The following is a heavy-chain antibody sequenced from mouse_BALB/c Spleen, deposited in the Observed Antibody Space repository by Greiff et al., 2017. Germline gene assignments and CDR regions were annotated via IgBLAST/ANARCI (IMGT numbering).Heavy chain of an antibody. V-gene: IGHV2-6-7*01. CDR2: ICGGGST. J-gene: IGHJ2*01. CDR3: ARESIWAYFDY. CDR1: GFTLTGYG. D-gene: IGHD4-1*01. Sequence: VQLQESGPGLVAPAQTLSISCAASGFTLTGYGVNWVRQPPGKGLEWLGIICGGGSTDYNSALKSRLSISNDNSKSPVFLKMNSLQTDDTASYYCARESIWAYFDYWGQGTTLTVSS.